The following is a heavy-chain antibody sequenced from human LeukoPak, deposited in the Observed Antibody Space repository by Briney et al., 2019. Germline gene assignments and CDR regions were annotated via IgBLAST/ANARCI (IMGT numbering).Heavy chain of an antibody. CDR1: GFTLSSYG. CDR2: ISYDGSNK. V-gene: IGHV3-30*18. J-gene: IGHJ4*02. Sequence: PGGSLRLSCAASGFTLSSYGMHWVRQAPGKGLEWVAVISYDGSNKYYADSVKGRFTISRDNSKNTLYLQMNSLRAEDTAVYYCANAYYYDSSGYYEISYWGQGTLVTVSS. D-gene: IGHD3-22*01. CDR3: ANAYYYDSSGYYEISY.